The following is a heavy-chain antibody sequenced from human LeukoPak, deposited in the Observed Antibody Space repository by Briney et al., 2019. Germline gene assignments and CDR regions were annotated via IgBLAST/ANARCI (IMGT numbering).Heavy chain of an antibody. V-gene: IGHV5-51*01. CDR2: IYPGDSDT. CDR1: GYNFTSYW. Sequence: GESLKISCKGSGYNFTSYWIGWVRQVPGKGLEWMGIIYPGDSDTRYSPSFQGQVTISADKSISTAYLQWSSLKASDTAMYYCARSYDSSGYYFDYWGQGTLVTVSS. D-gene: IGHD3-22*01. CDR3: ARSYDSSGYYFDY. J-gene: IGHJ4*02.